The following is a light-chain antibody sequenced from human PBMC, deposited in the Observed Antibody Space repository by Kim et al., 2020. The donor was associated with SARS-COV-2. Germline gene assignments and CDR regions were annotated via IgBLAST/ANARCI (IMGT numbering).Light chain of an antibody. CDR1: QSVLYSSNNKNY. CDR2: WAS. J-gene: IGKJ4*01. V-gene: IGKV4-1*01. CDR3: QQYYSPLT. Sequence: RATINCKSSQSVLYSSNNKNYLAWYQQKPGQPPKLLIYWASTRESGVPDRFSGSGSGTDFTLTISSLQAEDVAVYYCQQYYSPLTFGGGTKVDIK.